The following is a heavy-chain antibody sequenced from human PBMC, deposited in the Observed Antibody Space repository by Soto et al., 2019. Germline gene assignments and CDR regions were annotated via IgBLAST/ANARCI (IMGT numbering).Heavy chain of an antibody. D-gene: IGHD6-19*01. CDR3: AKDFRSGWYPLDFDY. Sequence: LRLSCAASGFTFSSYGMHWVRQAPGKGLEWVAVISYDGSNKYYADSVKGRFTISRDNSKNTLYLQMNSLRAEDTAVYYCAKDFRSGWYPLDFDYWGQGTLVTVSS. CDR2: ISYDGSNK. V-gene: IGHV3-30*18. CDR1: GFTFSSYG. J-gene: IGHJ4*02.